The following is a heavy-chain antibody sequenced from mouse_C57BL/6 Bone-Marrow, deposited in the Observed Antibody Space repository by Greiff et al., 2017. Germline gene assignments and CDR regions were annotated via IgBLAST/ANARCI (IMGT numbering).Heavy chain of an antibody. CDR2: IDPSASYT. V-gene: IGHV1-50*01. J-gene: IGHJ1*03. CDR3: AREGYYYCNYWYFDV. D-gene: IGHD1-1*01. Sequence: QVQLQQPGAELVKPGASVKLSCKASGYTFTSYWMQWVNQRPGQGLEWIGEIDPSASYTNYNQKFKGKATLTVATSSSTAYMQLSSLTSEDSAVYYCAREGYYYCNYWYFDVWGTGTTVTVSA. CDR1: GYTFTSYW.